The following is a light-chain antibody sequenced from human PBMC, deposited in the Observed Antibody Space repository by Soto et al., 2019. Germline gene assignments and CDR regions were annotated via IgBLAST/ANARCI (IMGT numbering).Light chain of an antibody. V-gene: IGKV1-9*01. CDR3: EQLNSYPLT. CDR1: QGISGY. Sequence: DIQLTQSPSFLSASVGDRVTITCRASQGISGYLAWYQQKPGRAPKLLIYAAATLRSGVPSRFSGSGFGTEFTLTISSLQPEDFATYYCEQLNSYPLTFGGGTKVELK. J-gene: IGKJ4*01. CDR2: AAA.